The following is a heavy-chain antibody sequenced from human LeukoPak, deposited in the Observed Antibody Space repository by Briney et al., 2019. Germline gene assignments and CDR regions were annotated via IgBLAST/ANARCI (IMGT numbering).Heavy chain of an antibody. D-gene: IGHD3-22*01. CDR2: ISSSGSTI. V-gene: IGHV3-11*01. Sequence: PGGSLILSCAASGFTFSDYYMSWIRQAPGKGLEGVSYISSSGSTIYYADSVKGRFTISRDNAKNSLYLQMNSLRAEDTAVYYCARDRTYYYDSSGSGGDGYWGQGTLVTVSS. CDR1: GFTFSDYY. J-gene: IGHJ4*02. CDR3: ARDRTYYYDSSGSGGDGY.